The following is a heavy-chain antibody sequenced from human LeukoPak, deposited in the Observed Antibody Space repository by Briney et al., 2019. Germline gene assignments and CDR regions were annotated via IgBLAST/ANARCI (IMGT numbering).Heavy chain of an antibody. CDR3: ARADIVATMGYYMDV. CDR2: ISAYNGNT. CDR1: GYTFTSYG. V-gene: IGHV1-18*01. D-gene: IGHD5-12*01. J-gene: IGHJ6*03. Sequence: ASVKVSCKASGYTFTSYGISWVRQAPGQGLEWIGWISAYNGNTNYAQKLQGRVTMTTDTSTSTAYMELRSLRSDDTAVYYCARADIVATMGYYMDVWGKGTTVTVSS.